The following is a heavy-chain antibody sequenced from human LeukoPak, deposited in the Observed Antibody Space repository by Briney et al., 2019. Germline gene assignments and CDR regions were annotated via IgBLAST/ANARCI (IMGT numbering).Heavy chain of an antibody. V-gene: IGHV4-59*01. D-gene: IGHD4-17*01. CDR1: GAAISSYY. Sequence: PSETLSLTCTVTGAAISSYYWSWIRQPPGKGLEWIGYIYYSGSTKYNPSLKSRVSISADTSKTQFSLKLSSVIAGDTAVYYCARVHYGDNSMDVWGKGTTVTVSS. CDR3: ARVHYGDNSMDV. J-gene: IGHJ6*03. CDR2: IYYSGST.